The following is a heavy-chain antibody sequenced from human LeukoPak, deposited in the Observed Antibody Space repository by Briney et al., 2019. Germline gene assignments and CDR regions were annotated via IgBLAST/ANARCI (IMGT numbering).Heavy chain of an antibody. J-gene: IGHJ4*02. CDR1: GFTFSSYA. CDR2: ISGSGGST. Sequence: PGGSLRLSCAASGFTFSSYAMSWVRQAPGKGLEWVSAISGSGGSTYYADSVKGRFTISRDNSKNTLYLQMNSLRAEDTAVYYCARVEEDYDSSGPNLYFDYWGQGTLVTVSS. CDR3: ARVEEDYDSSGPNLYFDY. V-gene: IGHV3-23*01. D-gene: IGHD3-22*01.